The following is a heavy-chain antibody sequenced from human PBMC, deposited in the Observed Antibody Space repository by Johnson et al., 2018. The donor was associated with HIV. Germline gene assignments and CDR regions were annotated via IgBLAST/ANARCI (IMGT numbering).Heavy chain of an antibody. J-gene: IGHJ3*02. CDR1: GFTFSSYG. CDR3: ARDVKVCAFDI. CDR2: IRYDESNK. D-gene: IGHD3-16*01. V-gene: IGHV3-30*02. Sequence: QVQLVESGGGVVQPGGSLRLSCAASGFTFSSYGMHWVRQAPDKGLEWVAFIRYDESNKYYADSVKGRFTISRDNSKNTLYLQMNSLRAEDTAVYYCARDVKVCAFDIWGQGTMVTVSS.